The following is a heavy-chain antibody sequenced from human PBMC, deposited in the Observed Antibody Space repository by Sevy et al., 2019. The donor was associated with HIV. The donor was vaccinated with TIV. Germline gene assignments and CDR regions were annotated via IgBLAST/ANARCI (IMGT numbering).Heavy chain of an antibody. J-gene: IGHJ6*02. CDR2: SYYSGSP. CDR3: ARASPDYYYGMDV. CDR1: GDSISGYY. Sequence: SETLSLTCTVSGDSISGYYRSWIRQPPGKGLEWIGYSYYSGSPTYNPSLKSRVTILVDTSKNQCSRKLSSGTAADTAVYYCARASPDYYYGMDVWGQGTTVTV. V-gene: IGHV4-59*01.